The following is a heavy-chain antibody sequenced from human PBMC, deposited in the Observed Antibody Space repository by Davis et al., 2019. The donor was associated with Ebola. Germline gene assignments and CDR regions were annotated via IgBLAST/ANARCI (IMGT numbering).Heavy chain of an antibody. D-gene: IGHD2-15*01. CDR3: ARERLIVVVVAATGDYYYGMDV. J-gene: IGHJ6*04. V-gene: IGHV1-46*01. CDR1: GGTFSSYT. CDR2: INPSGGST. Sequence: ASVKVSCKASGGTFSSYTISWVRQAPGQGLEWMGRINPSGGSTSYAQKFQGRVTMTRDTSTSTVYMELSSLRSEDTAVYYCARERLIVVVVAATGDYYYGMDVWGKGTTVTVSS.